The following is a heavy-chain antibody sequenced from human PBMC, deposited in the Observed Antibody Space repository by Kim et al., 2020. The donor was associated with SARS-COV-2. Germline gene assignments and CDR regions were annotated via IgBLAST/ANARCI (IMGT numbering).Heavy chain of an antibody. D-gene: IGHD1-26*01. J-gene: IGHJ6*02. CDR1: GFTFSSHD. V-gene: IGHV3-13*01. Sequence: GGSLRLSCAASGFTFSSHDMHWVRQATGKGLEWVSGIGADGDTYYLGSVRGRFTISIENAKNSLYLQMNSLTVGDTAVYYCVRDLSGSNYYYGMDVWGQG. CDR2: IGADGDT. CDR3: VRDLSGSNYYYGMDV.